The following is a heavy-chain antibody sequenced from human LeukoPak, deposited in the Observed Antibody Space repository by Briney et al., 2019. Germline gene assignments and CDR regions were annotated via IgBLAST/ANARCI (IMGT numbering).Heavy chain of an antibody. D-gene: IGHD3-22*01. CDR3: AREPNSSGYYRSGGSDAFDI. Sequence: ASVKVSCKASGYTFTSYGISWVRQAPGQGLKWMGIINPSDDSTTYAQKFQGRVTMTRDTSTSTVYMELSSLRSEDTAVYYCAREPNSSGYYRSGGSDAFDIWGQGTMVTVSS. J-gene: IGHJ3*02. V-gene: IGHV1-46*01. CDR1: GYTFTSYG. CDR2: INPSDDST.